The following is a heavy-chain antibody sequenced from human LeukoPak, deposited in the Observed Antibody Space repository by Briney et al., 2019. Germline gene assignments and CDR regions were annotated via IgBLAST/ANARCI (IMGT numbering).Heavy chain of an antibody. V-gene: IGHV3-30-3*01. Sequence: GGSLRLSCAASGFTFSIYAMHWVRQAPGKGLEWVAVISYDGRNKYYADSVKGRFTISRDNSKNTLYLQMNSLRAEDTAVYYCARAFGLYYDSQNQGGDYWGQGTLVTVSS. J-gene: IGHJ4*02. CDR2: ISYDGRNK. CDR1: GFTFSIYA. D-gene: IGHD3-16*01. CDR3: ARAFGLYYDSQNQGGDY.